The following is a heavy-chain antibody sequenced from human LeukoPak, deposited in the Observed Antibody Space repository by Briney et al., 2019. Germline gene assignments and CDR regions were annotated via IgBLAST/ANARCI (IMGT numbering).Heavy chain of an antibody. D-gene: IGHD2/OR15-2a*01. V-gene: IGHV3-49*04. CDR1: GFIFGDYA. J-gene: IGHJ4*02. Sequence: GGSLRLSCTTSGFIFGDYAMSWVRQAPGKGLQWVGFIRSKAYGGTTEYAASVEGRFTVSRDDPKNIAYLQMNSLTTEDTAVYYCTRDSPHVSEGYWGQGTLVTVSS. CDR2: IRSKAYGGTT. CDR3: TRDSPHVSEGY.